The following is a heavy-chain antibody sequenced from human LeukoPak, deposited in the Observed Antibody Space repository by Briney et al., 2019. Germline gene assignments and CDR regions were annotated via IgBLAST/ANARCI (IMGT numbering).Heavy chain of an antibody. J-gene: IGHJ4*02. CDR3: ARAGIQYYYDSSGYYGY. CDR2: ISAYNGNT. D-gene: IGHD3-22*01. V-gene: IGHV1-18*01. Sequence: ASVKVSCKASGYTFTSYGISWVRQAPGQGLEWMGWISAYNGNTNYAQKLQGRVTMTTDTSTSTTYMELRSLRSDDTAVYYCARAGIQYYYDSSGYYGYWGQGTLVTVSS. CDR1: GYTFTSYG.